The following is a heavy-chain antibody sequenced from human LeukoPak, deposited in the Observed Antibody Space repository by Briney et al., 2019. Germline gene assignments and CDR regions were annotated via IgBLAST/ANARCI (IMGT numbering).Heavy chain of an antibody. CDR3: ARLRITMVRGVITLFDY. Sequence: GESLKISCKGSGYSSTSYWIGWVRQMPGKGLEWMGIIYPGDSDTRYSPSFQGQVTISADKSISTAYLQWSSLKASDTAMYYCARLRITMVRGVITLFDYWGQGTLVTVSS. V-gene: IGHV5-51*01. CDR1: GYSSTSYW. D-gene: IGHD3-10*01. CDR2: IYPGDSDT. J-gene: IGHJ4*02.